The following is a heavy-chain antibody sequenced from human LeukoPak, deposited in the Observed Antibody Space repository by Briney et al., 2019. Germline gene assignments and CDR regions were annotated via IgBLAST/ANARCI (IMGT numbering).Heavy chain of an antibody. D-gene: IGHD3-10*02. V-gene: IGHV3-21*01. Sequence: GGSLRLSCEASGFTFSDYGINWVRQAPGKGLEWVSSISSSTSYIYYADSMKGRFTISRDNAKNSVYLQMNSLRAEDTAVYYCAELGITMIGGVWGKGTTVTISS. CDR1: GFTFSDYG. J-gene: IGHJ6*04. CDR3: AELGITMIGGV. CDR2: ISSSTSYI.